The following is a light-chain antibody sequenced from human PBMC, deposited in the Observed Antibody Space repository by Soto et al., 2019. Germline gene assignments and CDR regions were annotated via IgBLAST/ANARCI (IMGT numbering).Light chain of an antibody. V-gene: IGKV1-5*01. J-gene: IGKJ4*01. Sequence: IQMTQSPSNRSASVGDRVTITCRASQSISSWLAWYQQKPGKAPKLLIYDASSLESGVPSRFSGSVSGTECTITISSLKPDDGATYDCQQSNSYPLTFGGGTKVDIK. CDR2: DAS. CDR1: QSISSW. CDR3: QQSNSYPLT.